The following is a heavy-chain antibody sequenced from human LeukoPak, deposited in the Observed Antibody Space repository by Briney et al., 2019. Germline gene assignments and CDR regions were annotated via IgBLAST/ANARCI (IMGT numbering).Heavy chain of an antibody. Sequence: GGSLRLSCAASGFSLKTYNMNWVRQAPGKGLEWISHITWSGSTIFYADSVKGRFTISRDSAKNSPYLQMSSLRDEDTAVYYCARDAGNSGYGMDVWGQGTTVTISS. CDR1: GFSLKTYN. D-gene: IGHD5-12*01. J-gene: IGHJ6*02. CDR3: ARDAGNSGYGMDV. V-gene: IGHV3-48*02. CDR2: ITWSGSTI.